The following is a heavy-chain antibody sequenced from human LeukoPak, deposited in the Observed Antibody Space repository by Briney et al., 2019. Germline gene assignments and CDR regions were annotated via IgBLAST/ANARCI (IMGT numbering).Heavy chain of an antibody. Sequence: GGSLSLSCAASGLSFSGNNMNWARQAPGKGLEWVSVIYSGGITYYADSVKGRFTISRDNSKNTLYLQMNSLRAEDTAVYYCARGGWELRYWGQGTLLTVSS. CDR1: GLSFSGNN. V-gene: IGHV3-53*01. CDR2: IYSGGIT. CDR3: ARGGWELRY. J-gene: IGHJ4*02. D-gene: IGHD1-26*01.